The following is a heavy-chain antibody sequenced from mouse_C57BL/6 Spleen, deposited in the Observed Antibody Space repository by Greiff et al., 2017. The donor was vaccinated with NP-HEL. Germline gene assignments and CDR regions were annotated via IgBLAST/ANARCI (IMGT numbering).Heavy chain of an antibody. CDR2: IRLKSDNYAT. CDR1: GFTFSNYW. Sequence: EVKVEESGGGLVQPGGSMKLSCVASGFTFSNYWMNWVRQSPEKGLEWVAQIRLKSDNYATHYAESVKGRFTISRDDSKSSVYLQMNNLRAEDTGIYYCTKIYYYGSSPFDYWGQGTTLTVSS. V-gene: IGHV6-3*01. D-gene: IGHD1-1*01. CDR3: TKIYYYGSSPFDY. J-gene: IGHJ2*01.